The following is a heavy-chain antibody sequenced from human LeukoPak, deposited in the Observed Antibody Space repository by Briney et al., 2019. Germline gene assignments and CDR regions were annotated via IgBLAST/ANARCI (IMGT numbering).Heavy chain of an antibody. CDR3: ARDSRTMTAVTRGQHYYYGLDV. V-gene: IGHV1-46*01. CDR1: GYTFTNYD. J-gene: IGHJ6*02. Sequence: ASVKVSCKASGYTFTNYDLHWVRQAPGHGLEWMAIINPSYGGTYYEQKLQGRVTVTRDTSTNTAYMELSSLTSEDTAVYYCARDSRTMTAVTRGQHYYYGLDVWGQGTTVTVSS. D-gene: IGHD4-17*01. CDR2: INPSYGGT.